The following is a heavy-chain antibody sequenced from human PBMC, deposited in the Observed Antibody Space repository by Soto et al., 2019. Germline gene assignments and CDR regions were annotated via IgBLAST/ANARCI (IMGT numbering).Heavy chain of an antibody. V-gene: IGHV2-5*02. Sequence: QITLKESGPTLVKPTQTLTLTCTFSGFSLTTSGVGVGWIRRPPGKALEWLALIYWDDDKRYSPSLKSRLTITKDTSKNQAVLTMTNMDPVDTATYYCAHRLEIAVTGTLDYWGQGTLVTVSS. CDR3: AHRLEIAVTGTLDY. CDR1: GFSLTTSGVG. CDR2: IYWDDDK. D-gene: IGHD1-1*01. J-gene: IGHJ4*02.